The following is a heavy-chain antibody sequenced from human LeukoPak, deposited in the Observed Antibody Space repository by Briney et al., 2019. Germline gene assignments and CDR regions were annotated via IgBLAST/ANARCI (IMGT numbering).Heavy chain of an antibody. V-gene: IGHV3-23*01. D-gene: IGHD3-10*01. Sequence: GGSLRLSCAASGFTFSSYAMNWVRQAPGKGLEWVSGISGSAAGTYYTDSVKGRFTISRDNSKKTLYLHLSSLRAEDTAVYYCAKEEPTMVRGVIINHPFDYWGQGTLVTVSS. J-gene: IGHJ4*02. CDR3: AKEEPTMVRGVIINHPFDY. CDR1: GFTFSSYA. CDR2: ISGSAAGT.